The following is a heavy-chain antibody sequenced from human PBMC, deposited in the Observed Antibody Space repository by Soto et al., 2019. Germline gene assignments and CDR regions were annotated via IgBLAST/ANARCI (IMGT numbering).Heavy chain of an antibody. V-gene: IGHV3-23*01. CDR2: ISGSGGST. J-gene: IGHJ4*02. D-gene: IGHD2-2*01. Sequence: EVQLLESGGGLVQPGGSLRLSCAASGFTFSSYAMSWVRQAPGKGLEWVSAISGSGGSTYYADSVKGRFTISRDNSKKTLYLHMHSLRADDTAVYYCAKDLVPLDCSSTSCYFDYWGQGTLVTVSS. CDR3: AKDLVPLDCSSTSCYFDY. CDR1: GFTFSSYA.